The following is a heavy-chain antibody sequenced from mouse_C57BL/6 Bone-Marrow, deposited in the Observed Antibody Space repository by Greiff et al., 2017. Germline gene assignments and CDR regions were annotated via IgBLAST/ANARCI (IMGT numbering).Heavy chain of an antibody. CDR2: IWRGGST. CDR1: GFSLTSYG. D-gene: IGHD1-1*01. V-gene: IGHV2-2*01. J-gene: IGHJ3*01. CDR3: ARNSYYYGSSFAY. Sequence: VKLMESGPGLVQPSQSLSITCAVSGFSLTSYGVHWVRQSPGKGLEWLGVIWRGGSTDYYAAFISRLSIIKDNSNSQVFFKMNSLQADDTAIYYCARNSYYYGSSFAYWGQGTLVTVSA.